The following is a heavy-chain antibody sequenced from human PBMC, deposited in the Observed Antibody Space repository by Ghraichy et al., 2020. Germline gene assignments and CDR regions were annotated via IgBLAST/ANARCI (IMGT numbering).Heavy chain of an antibody. Sequence: SETLSLTCSVSGGSMSSDYWSWIRQPPGNGLEWIGFISYSGNTKYNPSLKSRFTISVDTSKRQLSLKMNSVTAADPGVYYCARHNSRNYLVDYWGQGALVTVSS. J-gene: IGHJ4*02. CDR1: GGSMSSDY. CDR2: ISYSGNT. CDR3: ARHNSRNYLVDY. V-gene: IGHV4-59*08. D-gene: IGHD2/OR15-2a*01.